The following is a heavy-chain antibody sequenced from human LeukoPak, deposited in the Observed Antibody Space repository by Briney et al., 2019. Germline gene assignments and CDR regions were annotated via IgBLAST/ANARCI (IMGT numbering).Heavy chain of an antibody. J-gene: IGHJ4*02. CDR3: AIYDYVWGSYRYDY. D-gene: IGHD3-16*02. CDR2: IYYRGST. CDR1: GGSVSSGSYY. Sequence: SETLSLTCTVSGGSVSSGSYYWSWIRQPPGKGLEWIGYIYYRGSTNYNPSLKSRVTISVDTSKNQFSLKLSSVTAADTAVYYCAIYDYVWGSYRYDYWGQGTLVTASS. V-gene: IGHV4-61*01.